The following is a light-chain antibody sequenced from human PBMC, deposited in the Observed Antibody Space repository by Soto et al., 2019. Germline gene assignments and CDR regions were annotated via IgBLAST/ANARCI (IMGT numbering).Light chain of an antibody. V-gene: IGKV1-12*01. Sequence: DIVMTQSPASVSASVGDRVTLSCRASQGVSRWLAWYQQKPGKAPKLLIYGASNLPSDIPSRFSGSGSGTEFTLTISGLQAEDFAIYYCQQSNNLPFTFGRGTKVDIK. CDR3: QQSNNLPFT. CDR2: GAS. CDR1: QGVSRW. J-gene: IGKJ3*01.